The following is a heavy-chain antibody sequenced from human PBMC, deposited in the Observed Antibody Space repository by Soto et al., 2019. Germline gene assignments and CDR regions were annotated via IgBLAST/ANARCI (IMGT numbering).Heavy chain of an antibody. CDR1: GYTFTSYG. J-gene: IGHJ6*02. CDR3: ARDHPYLEYYYGMDV. Sequence: QVQLVQSGAEVKKPGASVKVSCKASGYTFTSYGISWVRQAPGQGLEWMGWISAYNGNTNYAQKLQGRVTMTTDTSTSTAYMELRSPRSDDTAVYYCARDHPYLEYYYGMDVWGQGTTVTVSS. V-gene: IGHV1-18*01. D-gene: IGHD3-3*02. CDR2: ISAYNGNT.